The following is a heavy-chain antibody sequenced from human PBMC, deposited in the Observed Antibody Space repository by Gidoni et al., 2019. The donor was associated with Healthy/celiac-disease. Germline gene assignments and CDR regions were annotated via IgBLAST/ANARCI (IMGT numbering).Heavy chain of an antibody. CDR3: AKDLYSSSSQGVDY. CDR2: ISGSVGST. CDR1: GFTCSSYA. Sequence: EVQLLESGGGLVQPGGALRLSCAGTGFTCSSYAMSWVRQAPGKGLEWVSAISGSVGSTYYADSVKVRFTISRDNSKNTLYLQMNSLRAEDTAVYYCAKDLYSSSSQGVDYWGQGTLVTVSS. J-gene: IGHJ4*02. D-gene: IGHD6-6*01. V-gene: IGHV3-23*01.